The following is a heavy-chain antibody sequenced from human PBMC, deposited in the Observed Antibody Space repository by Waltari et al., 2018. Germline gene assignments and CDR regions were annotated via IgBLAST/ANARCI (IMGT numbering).Heavy chain of an antibody. CDR1: GGSFSGYY. CDR2: INHSGST. Sequence: QVQLQQWGAGLLKPSETLSLTCAVYGGSFSGYYWSWIRQPPGKGLEWIGEINHSGSTNYNPSLKSRVTISVDTSKNQFSLKLSSVTAADTAVYYCARGRRGWYVYWGQGTLVTVSS. J-gene: IGHJ4*02. D-gene: IGHD6-19*01. CDR3: ARGRRGWYVY. V-gene: IGHV4-34*01.